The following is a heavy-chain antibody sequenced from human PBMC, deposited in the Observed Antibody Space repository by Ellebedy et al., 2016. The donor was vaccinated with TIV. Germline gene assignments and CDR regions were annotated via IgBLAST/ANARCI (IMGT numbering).Heavy chain of an antibody. CDR1: GFIFSAFW. D-gene: IGHD4-23*01. J-gene: IGHJ4*02. Sequence: GESLKISXEASGFIFSAFWMTWVRQAPGRGLEWVGNIQKEGTEQNYMDSVKGRFTISRDNSRNFVYLQMNSLRAEDTAVYYCAKALYGGNFWGQGTLVTVSS. CDR2: IQKEGTEQ. V-gene: IGHV3-7*03. CDR3: AKALYGGNF.